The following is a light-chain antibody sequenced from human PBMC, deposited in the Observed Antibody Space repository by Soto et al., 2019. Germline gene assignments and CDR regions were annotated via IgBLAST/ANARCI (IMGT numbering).Light chain of an antibody. Sequence: QSAPTQPRSVSGSPGQSVSISCTGTTSDVGSYNYVSWYQQHPGKAPRLMIYDVRKRPSGVPDRFSGSKSGNTASLTISGLRAEDEADYYCCSYAGSYVWVFGGGTKVTVL. CDR2: DVR. V-gene: IGLV2-11*01. CDR1: TSDVGSYNY. CDR3: CSYAGSYVWV. J-gene: IGLJ3*02.